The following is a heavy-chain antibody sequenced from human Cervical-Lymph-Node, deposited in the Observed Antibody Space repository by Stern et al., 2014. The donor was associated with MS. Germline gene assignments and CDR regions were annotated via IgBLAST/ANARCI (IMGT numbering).Heavy chain of an antibody. CDR2: INGEGTTT. V-gene: IGHV3-74*03. D-gene: IGHD2-2*01. J-gene: IGHJ6*02. CDR3: ARASAPYGMDV. CDR1: GFAFSRYW. Sequence: EVQLVESGGGLVQPGGSLRLSCAASGFAFSRYWMHWVRQAPGKGLVWVSRINGEGTTTMYADSVKGRMTISKDNAKNMLYLQMDSLSAEDTAVYFCARASAPYGMDVWGPGTTVTVSS.